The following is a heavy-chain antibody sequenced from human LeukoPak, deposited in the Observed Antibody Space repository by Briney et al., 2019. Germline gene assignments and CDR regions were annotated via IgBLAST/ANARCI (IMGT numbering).Heavy chain of an antibody. CDR3: ARSVGSGLDY. CDR2: INPSGGST. V-gene: IGHV1-46*01. CDR1: GYTFSSYY. Sequence: ASVKVSCKASGYTFSSYYIHWVRQAPGQGLEWMGFINPSGGSTSYAQKFQGRVTMARDTSTSAVYMELSSLRSEDTAMYYCARSVGSGLDYWGQGTLFTVSS. D-gene: IGHD1-26*01. J-gene: IGHJ4*02.